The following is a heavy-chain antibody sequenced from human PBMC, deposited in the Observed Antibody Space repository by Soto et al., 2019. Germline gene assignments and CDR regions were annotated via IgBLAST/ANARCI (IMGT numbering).Heavy chain of an antibody. CDR3: ARSFGWYAIDY. J-gene: IGHJ4*02. Sequence: QVLLQESGPGLVQPSGTLSLSCAVSGGSISSSHFWGWVRQPPGKGLEWVGDISHSGSVNYNPSLKCXVTISIDKSKNQFSLKLNSVTAADTAVYYCARSFGWYAIDYWGQGTLVIVSS. CDR2: ISHSGSV. D-gene: IGHD6-19*01. V-gene: IGHV4-4*02. CDR1: GGSISSSHF.